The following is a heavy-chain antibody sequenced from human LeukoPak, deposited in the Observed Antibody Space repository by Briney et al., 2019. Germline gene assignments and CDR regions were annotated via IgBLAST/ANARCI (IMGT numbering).Heavy chain of an antibody. J-gene: IGHJ4*02. Sequence: GGSLGLSCAASGFNFSSFSMHWVRQAPGKGLEWVSSISSSSSYVYYADSVKGRFTISRDNPKNSLYLQMNSLRAEDTAVYYCARAVGSYFDSSGFCDYWGQGTLVTVSS. CDR2: ISSSSSYV. V-gene: IGHV3-21*01. CDR1: GFNFSSFS. CDR3: ARAVGSYFDSSGFCDY. D-gene: IGHD3-22*01.